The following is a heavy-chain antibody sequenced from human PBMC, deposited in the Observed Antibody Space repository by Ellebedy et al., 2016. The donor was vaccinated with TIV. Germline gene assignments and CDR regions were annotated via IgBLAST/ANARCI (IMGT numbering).Heavy chain of an antibody. V-gene: IGHV3-21*01. D-gene: IGHD6-19*01. CDR2: FGGDGIHA. CDR1: GFTFSPFT. J-gene: IGHJ4*02. CDR3: TRDQAYSSFDY. Sequence: GGSLRLSXAASGFTFSPFTMNWARQSPGKGLEWVASFGGDGIHAFYAGSVTGRFVISRDNAKNSLDLQMFSLRAEDTAVYYCTRDQAYSSFDYWGQGTLVAVSS.